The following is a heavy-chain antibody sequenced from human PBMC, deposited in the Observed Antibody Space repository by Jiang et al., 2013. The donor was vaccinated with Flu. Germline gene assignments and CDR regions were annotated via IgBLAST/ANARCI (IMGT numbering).Heavy chain of an antibody. D-gene: IGHD6-13*01. CDR2: IYHSGST. Sequence: TLSLTCAVSGGSISSSNWWSWVRQPPGKGLEWIGEIYHSGSTNYNPSLKSRVTISVDKSKNQFSLKLSSVTAADTAVYYCASCSSSWYDWYFDLWGRGTLVTVSS. CDR1: GGSISSSNW. J-gene: IGHJ2*01. V-gene: IGHV4-4*02. CDR3: ASCSSSWYDWYFDL.